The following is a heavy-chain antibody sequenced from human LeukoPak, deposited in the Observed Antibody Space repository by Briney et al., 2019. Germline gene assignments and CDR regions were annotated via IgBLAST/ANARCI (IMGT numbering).Heavy chain of an antibody. Sequence: PSETLSLTCTVSGDSISSYYWSWIRQPAGKGLEWIGRIYTSGSTNYNPSLKSRVTMSVDTSKNQFSLKLSSVTAADTAAYYCARDSYSSGWYGYYYGMDVWGQGTTVTVSS. CDR1: GDSISSYY. CDR3: ARDSYSSGWYGYYYGMDV. J-gene: IGHJ6*02. D-gene: IGHD6-19*01. V-gene: IGHV4-4*07. CDR2: IYTSGST.